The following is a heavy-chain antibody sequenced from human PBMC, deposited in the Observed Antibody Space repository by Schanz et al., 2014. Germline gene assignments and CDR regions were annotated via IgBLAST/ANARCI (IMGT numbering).Heavy chain of an antibody. Sequence: QEQLVESGGGLVQPGGSLRLSCAASGFRVITNYMTWVRQAPGKGLEWVAFIRSDGSNENYADSVRGRFTISRDNSKNTLYLQMNSLRAEDTAVYFCAREVITFEGVFAPDCWGQGTLVTVSS. CDR2: IRSDGSNE. D-gene: IGHD3-16*02. CDR1: GFRVITNY. CDR3: AREVITFEGVFAPDC. V-gene: IGHV3-30*02. J-gene: IGHJ4*02.